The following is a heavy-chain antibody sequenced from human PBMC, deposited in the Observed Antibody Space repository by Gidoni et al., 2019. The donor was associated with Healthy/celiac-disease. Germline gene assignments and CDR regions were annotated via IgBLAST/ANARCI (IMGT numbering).Heavy chain of an antibody. Sequence: QVQLQESGPGLVKPSQTLSLTCTVSGGSISSGSYYWSWIRQPAGKGLEWIGRIYTSGSTNYNPSLKSRVTISVDTSKNQFSLKLSSVTAADTAVYYCARVLMVKNHYYYMDVWGKGTTVTVSS. CDR2: IYTSGST. D-gene: IGHD2-8*01. CDR1: GGSISSGSYY. CDR3: ARVLMVKNHYYYMDV. J-gene: IGHJ6*03. V-gene: IGHV4-61*02.